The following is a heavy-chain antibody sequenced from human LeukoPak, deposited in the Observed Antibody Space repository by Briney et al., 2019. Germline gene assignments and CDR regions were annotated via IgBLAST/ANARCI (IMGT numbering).Heavy chain of an antibody. D-gene: IGHD2-2*01. CDR3: ARRSIVVVPAAFYYYYYYMDV. V-gene: IGHV4-34*01. Sequence: SETLSLTCTVSGGSISSYYWSWIRQPPGKGLEWIGEINHSGSTNYNPSLKSRVTISVDTSKNQFSLKLSSVTAADSAVYYCARRSIVVVPAAFYYYYYYMDVWGKGTTVTVSS. CDR2: INHSGST. J-gene: IGHJ6*03. CDR1: GGSISSYY.